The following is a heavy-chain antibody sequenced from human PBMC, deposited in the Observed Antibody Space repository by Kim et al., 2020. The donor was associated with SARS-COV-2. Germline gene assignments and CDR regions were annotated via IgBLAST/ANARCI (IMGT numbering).Heavy chain of an antibody. CDR3: ARARYCSGGSCYSN. Sequence: NPSLKSRVTISVDTSKNQFSLKLSSVTAADTAVYYCARARYCSGGSCYSNWGQGTLVTVSS. D-gene: IGHD2-15*01. J-gene: IGHJ4*02. V-gene: IGHV4-34*01.